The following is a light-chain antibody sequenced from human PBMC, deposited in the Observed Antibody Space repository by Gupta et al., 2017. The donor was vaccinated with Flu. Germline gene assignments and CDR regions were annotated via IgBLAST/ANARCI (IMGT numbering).Light chain of an antibody. J-gene: IGLJ3*02. CDR1: SSNIGSNS. V-gene: IGLV1-47*01. Sequence: QSVLSQPPSASGTPGQRGTISCSGSSSNIGSNSVYWYQQLSGTAPRLLIYRNDQRPSGVPDRFSGSKSGTSASLAISGLRSEDEADYYCAAWDDSLTGWVFGGGTKLPVL. CDR3: AAWDDSLTGWV. CDR2: RND.